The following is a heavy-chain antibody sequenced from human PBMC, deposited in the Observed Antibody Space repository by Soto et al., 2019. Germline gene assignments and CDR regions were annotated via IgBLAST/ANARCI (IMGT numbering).Heavy chain of an antibody. CDR3: AYRGRPTGYSSGLYGIGWFDP. CDR2: IYWDDDK. V-gene: IGHV2-5*02. J-gene: IGHJ5*02. CDR1: GFSLSTSGVG. Sequence: SGPTLVNHTLTLTLTCTFSGFSLSTSGVGMGWNRQPPGKAQEWLALIYWDDDKNYSPSLKSRLTITPHTSKKQGVITMNNMKPVDTATYYCAYRGRPTGYSSGLYGIGWFDPWGQGTLVTVSS. D-gene: IGHD6-19*01.